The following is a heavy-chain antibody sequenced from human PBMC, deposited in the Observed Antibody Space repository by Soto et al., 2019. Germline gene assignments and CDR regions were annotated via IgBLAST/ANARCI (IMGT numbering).Heavy chain of an antibody. V-gene: IGHV3-7*01. CDR3: AGQSYESRGYYYAY. CDR2: IKQDGSEK. CDR1: GFTFSSYW. D-gene: IGHD3-22*01. Sequence: GGSLRLSCAASGFTFSSYWMSWVRQAPGKGLEWVANIKQDGSEKYYVDSVKGRFTISRDNAKNSLYLQMNSLRAEDTAVYYCAGQSYESRGYYYAYWGQGTLVTVSS. J-gene: IGHJ4*02.